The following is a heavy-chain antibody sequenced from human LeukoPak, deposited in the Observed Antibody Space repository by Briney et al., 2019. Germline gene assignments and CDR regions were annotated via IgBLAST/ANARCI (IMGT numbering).Heavy chain of an antibody. V-gene: IGHV4-34*01. CDR1: GGSFSGYY. CDR2: INHSGST. J-gene: IGHJ5*02. Sequence: PSETLSLTCAVYGGSFSGYYWSWIRQPPGKGLEWIGEINHSGSTNYNPSLKSRVTISLDTSKNQFSLKLSSVTAADSAVYYCARGRVSLDPWGQGTLVTVSS. CDR3: ARGRVSLDP.